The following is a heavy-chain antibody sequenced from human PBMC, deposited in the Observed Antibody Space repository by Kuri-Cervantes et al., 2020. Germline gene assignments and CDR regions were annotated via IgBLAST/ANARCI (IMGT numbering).Heavy chain of an antibody. J-gene: IGHJ4*02. CDR2: IIPLFGTA. D-gene: IGHD6-13*01. V-gene: IGHV1-69*13. CDR3: ASTAPRQQPYSPLDY. CDR1: RYTFTSYY. Sequence: SVKVSCKASRYTFTSYYMHWVRQAPGQGLEWMGGIIPLFGTAYYAQKFQGRVMITADESTSTAYMELSSLRSEDTAVYYCASTAPRQQPYSPLDYWGQGTLVTVSS.